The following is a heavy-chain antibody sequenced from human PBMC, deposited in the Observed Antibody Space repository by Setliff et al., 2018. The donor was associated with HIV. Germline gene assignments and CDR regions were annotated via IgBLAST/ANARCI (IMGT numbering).Heavy chain of an antibody. CDR3: ARAFGYHDFWSGYSGDEFDI. J-gene: IGHJ3*02. D-gene: IGHD3-3*01. V-gene: IGHV4-39*07. CDR1: GGPITTSTYY. Sequence: PSETLSLTCTVSGGPITTSTYYWGWIRQPPGKGLEYIGNIYQSGTTYYNSSLASRVTMSLDSSKKTLYLQMNRLRSEDTAVYYCARAFGYHDFWSGYSGDEFDIWGQGTLVTVSS. CDR2: IYQSGTT.